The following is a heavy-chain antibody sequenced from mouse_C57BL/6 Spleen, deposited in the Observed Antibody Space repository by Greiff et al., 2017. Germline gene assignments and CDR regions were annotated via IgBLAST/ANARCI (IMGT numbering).Heavy chain of an antibody. CDR3: ARKLGEYYYAMDY. D-gene: IGHD4-1*01. Sequence: QVQLQQPGAELVKPGASVKLSWKASGYTFTSYWMHWVKQRPGQGLEWIGMIHPNSGSTNYNEKFKSKATLTVDKSSSTAYMQLSSLTSEDSAVYYSARKLGEYYYAMDYWGQGTSVTVSS. CDR1: GYTFTSYW. CDR2: IHPNSGST. J-gene: IGHJ4*01. V-gene: IGHV1-64*01.